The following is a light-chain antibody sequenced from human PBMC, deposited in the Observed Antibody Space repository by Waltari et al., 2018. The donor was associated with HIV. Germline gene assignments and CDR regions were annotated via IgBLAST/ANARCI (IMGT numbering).Light chain of an antibody. V-gene: IGLV2-8*01. Sequence: QSALTQPPSASGSPGQSVAISCPGTSSDVGGYHSVTWHQQHPGKAPKLLIYAVNKRPSGVPDRFSGSKSGNTASLTVSGLQVDDEADYYCSSFSDNNRIVFGTGTRVTVL. CDR3: SSFSDNNRIV. J-gene: IGLJ1*01. CDR1: SSDVGGYHS. CDR2: AVN.